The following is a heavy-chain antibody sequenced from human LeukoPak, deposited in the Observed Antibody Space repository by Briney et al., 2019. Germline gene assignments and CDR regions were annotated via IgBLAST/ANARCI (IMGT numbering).Heavy chain of an antibody. Sequence: PGGSLRLSCAASGFTFSSYAMSWVRQAPGKGLEWVSAISGSGGSTYYADSVKGRFTISRDNSKNTLYLQMNSLSAEDTAVYYCARLLPPYYGSGSYGVDYWGQGTLVTVSS. D-gene: IGHD3-10*01. CDR3: ARLLPPYYGSGSYGVDY. J-gene: IGHJ4*02. CDR1: GFTFSSYA. V-gene: IGHV3-23*01. CDR2: ISGSGGST.